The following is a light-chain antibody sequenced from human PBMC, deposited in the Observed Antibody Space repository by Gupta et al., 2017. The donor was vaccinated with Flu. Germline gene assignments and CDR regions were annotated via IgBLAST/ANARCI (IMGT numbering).Light chain of an antibody. CDR3: QQYGSSPPYT. CDR1: QSVSSSY. V-gene: IGKV3-20*01. J-gene: IGKJ2*01. Sequence: EIVLTTSPGTLSLSPGARATLSCRASQSVSSSYLAWYQQKPGQAPRLLIYGASSRATGIPDRFSGSGSGTDFTLTISRLEPEDFAVYYCQQYGSSPPYTFGQGTKLE. CDR2: GAS.